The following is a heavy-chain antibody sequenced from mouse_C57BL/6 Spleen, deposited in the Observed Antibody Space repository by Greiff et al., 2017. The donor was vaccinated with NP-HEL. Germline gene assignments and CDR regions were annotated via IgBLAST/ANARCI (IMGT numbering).Heavy chain of an antibody. Sequence: DVKLVESGGGLVQPGGSLKLSCAASGFTFSDYYMYWVRQTPEKRLEWVAYISNGGGSTYYPDTVKGRFTISRDNAKNTLYLQMSRLKSEDTAMYYCARTGDGYDGYYAMDYWGQGTSVTVSS. V-gene: IGHV5-12*01. CDR1: GFTFSDYY. CDR2: ISNGGGST. D-gene: IGHD2-2*01. CDR3: ARTGDGYDGYYAMDY. J-gene: IGHJ4*01.